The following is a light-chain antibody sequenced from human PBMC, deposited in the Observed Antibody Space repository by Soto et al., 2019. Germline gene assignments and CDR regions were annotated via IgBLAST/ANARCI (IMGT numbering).Light chain of an antibody. CDR3: SSYAGSKV. J-gene: IGLJ2*01. CDR2: EVS. CDR1: SSDVGGYNY. Sequence: QSALTQPPSASGSPGQSVTISCTGTSSDVGGYNYVSWYQQHPGKAPKLMIYEVSKRPSGVPDCFSGSKSGNTASLTVSGLQAEDEADYYCSSYAGSKVFGGGTKLTVL. V-gene: IGLV2-8*01.